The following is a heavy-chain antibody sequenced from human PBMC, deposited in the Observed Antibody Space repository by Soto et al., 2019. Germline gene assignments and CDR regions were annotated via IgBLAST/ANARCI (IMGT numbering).Heavy chain of an antibody. Sequence: GGSLRLSCAASGFTFSSYAMSWARQAPGKGLEWVSAIRGSGGSTYYADSVKGRFTISRDNSKNTLYLQMNSLRAEDTAVYYCAKGSLMVYASSVGHYYGMDVWGQGTTVTASS. D-gene: IGHD2-8*01. V-gene: IGHV3-23*01. CDR1: GFTFSSYA. CDR3: AKGSLMVYASSVGHYYGMDV. CDR2: IRGSGGST. J-gene: IGHJ6*02.